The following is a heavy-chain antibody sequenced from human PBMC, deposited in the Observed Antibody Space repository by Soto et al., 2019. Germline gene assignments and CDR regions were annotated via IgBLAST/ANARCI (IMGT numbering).Heavy chain of an antibody. Sequence: GGSLRLSCAASGFTFSSYAMHWVRQAPGKGLEWVAVISYDGSNKYYADSVKGRFTISRDNSKNTLYLQMSSLRAEDTAVYYCARDPGSVWGQGTLVTVSS. CDR3: ARDPGSV. D-gene: IGHD3-10*01. CDR2: ISYDGSNK. CDR1: GFTFSSYA. V-gene: IGHV3-30-3*01. J-gene: IGHJ4*02.